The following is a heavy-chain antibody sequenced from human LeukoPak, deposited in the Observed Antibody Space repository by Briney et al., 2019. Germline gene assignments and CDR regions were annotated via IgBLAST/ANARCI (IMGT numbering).Heavy chain of an antibody. CDR1: GGSFSGYY. Sequence: SETLSLTCAVYGGSFSGYYWSWIRQPPGKGLEWIGSIYYSGSTYYNPSLKSRVTISVDTSKNQFSLKLSSVTAADTAVYYCASLRTGDYWGQGTLVTVSS. CDR2: IYYSGST. CDR3: ASLRTGDY. D-gene: IGHD1-14*01. V-gene: IGHV4-34*01. J-gene: IGHJ4*02.